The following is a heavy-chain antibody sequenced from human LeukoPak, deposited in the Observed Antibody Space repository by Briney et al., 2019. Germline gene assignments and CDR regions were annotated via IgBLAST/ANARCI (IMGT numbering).Heavy chain of an antibody. CDR1: GGSFSGYY. Sequence: ASETLSLTCAVYGGSFSGYYWSWIRQPPGKGLERIGEINHSGSTNYNPSLKSRVTISVDTSKNQFSLKLSSVTAADTAVYYCARGLRFFLGGLFDPWGQGTLVTVSS. CDR3: ARGLRFFLGGLFDP. CDR2: INHSGST. D-gene: IGHD3-3*01. J-gene: IGHJ5*02. V-gene: IGHV4-34*01.